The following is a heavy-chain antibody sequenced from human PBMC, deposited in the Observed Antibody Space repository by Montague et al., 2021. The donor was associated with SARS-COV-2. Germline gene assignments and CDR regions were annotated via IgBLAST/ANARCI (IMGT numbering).Heavy chain of an antibody. V-gene: IGHV4-34*01. CDR1: GGSFTDYY. Sequence: SETLSLTCAVSGGSFTDYYWSWIRQPPGKGLEWIGEINHRGTSNYNPSPKSRVSISVDTSKNQFSLYLGSVTAADTAVYYCARGRQHFNMIVVVMTGGEYYFDYWAQGTLVTVSS. CDR3: ARGRQHFNMIVVVMTGGEYYFDY. J-gene: IGHJ4*02. CDR2: INHRGTS. D-gene: IGHD3-22*01.